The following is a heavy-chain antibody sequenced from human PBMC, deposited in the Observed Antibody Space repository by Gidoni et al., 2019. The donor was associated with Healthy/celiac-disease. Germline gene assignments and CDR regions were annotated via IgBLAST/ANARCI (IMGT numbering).Heavy chain of an antibody. Sequence: QVQLVQSGAEVTKPGASVKVSCKVSGYTLTELSMHWVRQGPGKGLEWMGGFDPEDGDTIYAQKFEGRVIMTEDTSTDTAYMDLSSLRSADTAVYYCATDAVAMVRGVIREIWFDPWGQGTLVTVSS. D-gene: IGHD3-10*01. CDR3: ATDAVAMVRGVIREIWFDP. CDR2: FDPEDGDT. J-gene: IGHJ5*02. V-gene: IGHV1-24*01. CDR1: GYTLTELS.